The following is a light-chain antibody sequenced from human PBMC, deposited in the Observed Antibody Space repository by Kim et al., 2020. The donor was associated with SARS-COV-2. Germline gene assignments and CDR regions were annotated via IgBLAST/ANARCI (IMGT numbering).Light chain of an antibody. Sequence: EIVLTQSPGTLSLSPGERATLSCRASQSVSSSYLAWYQQKPGQGPRLLIHGASSRATGIPDRFSGSGSGTDFTLTISRLEPEDFAVYYCKQYGRSPWTFGQGTKVDIK. V-gene: IGKV3-20*01. CDR1: QSVSSSY. CDR3: KQYGRSPWT. CDR2: GAS. J-gene: IGKJ1*01.